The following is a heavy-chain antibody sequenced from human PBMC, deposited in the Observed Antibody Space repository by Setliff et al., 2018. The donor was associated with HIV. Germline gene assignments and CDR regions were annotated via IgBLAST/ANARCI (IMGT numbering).Heavy chain of an antibody. D-gene: IGHD3-3*01. CDR1: GDSISRHD. V-gene: IGHV4-59*11. Sequence: SETLSLTCTVSGDSISRHDWAWIRQPPGRGLEWIGQIYYNGSTNYNPSIKSRVTISVDTSKNQLSLRLSSVAGADTAIFYCARRVGTPISGAPNLYYYMDVWGKGTTVTVSS. CDR2: IYYNGST. CDR3: ARRVGTPISGAPNLYYYMDV. J-gene: IGHJ6*03.